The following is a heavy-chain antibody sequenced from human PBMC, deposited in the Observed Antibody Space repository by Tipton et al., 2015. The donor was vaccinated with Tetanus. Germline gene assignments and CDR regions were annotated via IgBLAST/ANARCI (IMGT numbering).Heavy chain of an antibody. CDR1: GVSFSGYY. D-gene: IGHD2-2*01. J-gene: IGHJ5*02. Sequence: TLSLTCAVYGVSFSGYYWNWIRQPPGKGPEWIGEINHRGSTNYNPSLKSRVIISIDTSKNQFSLKLTSVTAADTAVYYCARSPNPAARGYNCFDPWGQGTLVPVSS. V-gene: IGHV4-34*01. CDR2: INHRGST. CDR3: ARSPNPAARGYNCFDP.